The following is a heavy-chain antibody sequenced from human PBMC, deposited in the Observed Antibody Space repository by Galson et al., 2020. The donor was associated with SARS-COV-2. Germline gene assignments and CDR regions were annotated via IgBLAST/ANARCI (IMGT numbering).Heavy chain of an antibody. J-gene: IGHJ6*02. CDR2: IYSGGST. CDR3: ARGGIAAAGIIDYYYYYGMDV. CDR1: GFTVSSNY. Sequence: GGSLRLSCAASGFTVSSNYMSWVRQAPGKGLEWVSVIYSGGSTYYADSVKGRFTISRDNSKNTLYLQMNSLRAEDTAVYYCARGGIAAAGIIDYYYYYGMDVWGQGTTVTVSS. D-gene: IGHD6-13*01. V-gene: IGHV3-66*01.